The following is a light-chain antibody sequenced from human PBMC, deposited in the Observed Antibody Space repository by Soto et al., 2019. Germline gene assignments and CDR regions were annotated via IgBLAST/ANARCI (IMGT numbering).Light chain of an antibody. V-gene: IGKV1-5*01. CDR1: QSISSW. J-gene: IGKJ3*01. CDR2: DAS. CDR3: QQYSSYSLFT. Sequence: DIQMTQSPSTLSASVGDRVTITCRASQSISSWLAWYQQKPRKAPKLLIYDASSLESGVPSRFSGSGSGTEFTLTISSLQPDDFATYYCQQYSSYSLFTFGPGTKVDIK.